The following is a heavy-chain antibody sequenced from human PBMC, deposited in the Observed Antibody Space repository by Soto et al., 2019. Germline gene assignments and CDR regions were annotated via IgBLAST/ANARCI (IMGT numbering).Heavy chain of an antibody. D-gene: IGHD3-10*01. CDR2: VYWDDDE. Sequence: QITLKESGPTLVKPTQTLTLTCTFSGFSLTTRGVGVGWIRQSPGKALEWLALVYWDDDEGYSPSLKSRLTLTKDTSKNQVVLTMTIMDPVDTATYYCAHRPGGFSYYFDYWGQGTLVTVSS. J-gene: IGHJ4*02. CDR3: AHRPGGFSYYFDY. V-gene: IGHV2-5*02. CDR1: GFSLTTRGVG.